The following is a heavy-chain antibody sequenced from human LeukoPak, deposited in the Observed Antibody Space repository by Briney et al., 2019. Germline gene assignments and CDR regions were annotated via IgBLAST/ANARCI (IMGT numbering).Heavy chain of an antibody. V-gene: IGHV3-23*01. Sequence: GGSLRLSCAASGFTFSSYAMSWVRQAPGKGLEWVSAISGSGGSTYHADSVKGRFTISRDNSKNTLYLQMNSLRAEDTAVYYCAKWRTSWDGPYFDYWGQGTLVTVSS. CDR3: AKWRTSWDGPYFDY. J-gene: IGHJ4*02. CDR2: ISGSGGST. D-gene: IGHD2-2*01. CDR1: GFTFSSYA.